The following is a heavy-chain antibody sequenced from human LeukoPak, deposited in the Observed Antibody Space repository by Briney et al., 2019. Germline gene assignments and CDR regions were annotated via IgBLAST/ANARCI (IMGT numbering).Heavy chain of an antibody. V-gene: IGHV3-11*04. CDR3: ARGGFDWLLFNYYYYMDV. CDR2: ISSSGSTI. J-gene: IGHJ6*03. Sequence: GGSLRLSCAASGFTFSDYYMNWVRQAPGKGLEWISYISSSGSTIHYADSVKGRFTIPRDNAKNSLYLQMNSLRAEDTAVYYCARGGFDWLLFNYYYYMDVWGKGTTVTISS. D-gene: IGHD3-9*01. CDR1: GFTFSDYY.